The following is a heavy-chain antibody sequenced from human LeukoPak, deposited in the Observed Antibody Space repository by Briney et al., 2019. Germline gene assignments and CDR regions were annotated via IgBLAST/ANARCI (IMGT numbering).Heavy chain of an antibody. CDR2: FDPEDGDA. J-gene: IGHJ4*02. CDR1: GYTLTQLA. D-gene: IGHD2-8*01. Sequence: WASVKVSCTVSGYTLTQLAMHWVRQAPGKGREWMGGFDPEDGDAIYAQRFQGRVTMTEDTSTDTAYMELSSLRSDDTAVYYCATHANGYFYYWGQGTLVTVSS. CDR3: ATHANGYFYY. V-gene: IGHV1-24*01.